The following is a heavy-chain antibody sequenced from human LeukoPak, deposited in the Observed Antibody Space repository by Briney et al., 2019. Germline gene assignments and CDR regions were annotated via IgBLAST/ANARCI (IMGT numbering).Heavy chain of an antibody. Sequence: ASVKVSCKASGYTFTGYYMHWVRQAPGQGLEWMGWINPNSGGTNYAQKFQGRVTMTRDTSISTAYMELSTLRSDDTAVYYCARDFPTLTVTTPARWFDPWGQGTLVTVSS. D-gene: IGHD4-11*01. V-gene: IGHV1-2*02. J-gene: IGHJ5*02. CDR1: GYTFTGYY. CDR2: INPNSGGT. CDR3: ARDFPTLTVTTPARWFDP.